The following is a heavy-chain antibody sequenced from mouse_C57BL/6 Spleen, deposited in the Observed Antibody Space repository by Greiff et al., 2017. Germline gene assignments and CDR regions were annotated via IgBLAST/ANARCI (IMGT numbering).Heavy chain of an antibody. CDR3: ARGDYYGSPFDY. D-gene: IGHD1-1*01. J-gene: IGHJ2*01. CDR2: INPSTGGT. Sequence: VQLQQSGPELVKPGASVKISCKASGYSFTGYYMNWVKQSPEKSLEWIGEINPSTGGTTYNQKFKAKATLTVDKSSSTAYMQLKSLTSEDSAVYYCARGDYYGSPFDYWGQGTTLTVSS. CDR1: GYSFTGYY. V-gene: IGHV1-42*01.